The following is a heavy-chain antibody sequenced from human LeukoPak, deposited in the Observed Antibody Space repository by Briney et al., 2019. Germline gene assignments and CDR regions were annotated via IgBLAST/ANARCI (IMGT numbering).Heavy chain of an antibody. Sequence: GGSLRLSCAASGFTFSSYGMHWVRQAPGKGLEWVAVISYDGSNKYYADSVKGRFTISRDNSKNTLYLQMNSLRAEDTAVYYCARTYYDFWSGYLDPWGQGTLVTVSS. CDR3: ARTYYDFWSGYLDP. V-gene: IGHV3-30*03. CDR2: ISYDGSNK. D-gene: IGHD3-3*01. CDR1: GFTFSSYG. J-gene: IGHJ5*02.